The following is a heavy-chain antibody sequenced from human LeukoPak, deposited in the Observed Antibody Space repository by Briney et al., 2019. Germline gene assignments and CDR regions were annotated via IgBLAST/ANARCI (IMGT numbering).Heavy chain of an antibody. J-gene: IGHJ6*03. CDR1: GFTFSDYY. CDR2: ISSSGSTI. CDR3: AKTNYDSSGYSYYYYYYMDV. Sequence: GGSLRLSCAASGFTFSDYYMSWIRQAPGKGLEWVSYISSSGSTIYYADSVKGRFTISRDNAKNSLYLQMNSLRAEDTAVYYCAKTNYDSSGYSYYYYYYMDVWGKGTTVTISS. D-gene: IGHD3-22*01. V-gene: IGHV3-11*04.